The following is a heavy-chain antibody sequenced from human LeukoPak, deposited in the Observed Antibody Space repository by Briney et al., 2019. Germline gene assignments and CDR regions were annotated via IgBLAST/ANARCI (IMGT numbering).Heavy chain of an antibody. D-gene: IGHD5-18*01. Sequence: GSSVKVSCKASGGTFHSYIVTWVRQAPGQGLGWMGGIVPIIGTANYAQKLQGRVTMTTDTSTSTAYMELRSLRSDDTAVYYCARARGYGTLYYSYMDVWGKGTTVTVSS. V-gene: IGHV1-69*16. CDR1: GGTFHSYI. J-gene: IGHJ6*03. CDR3: ARARGYGTLYYSYMDV. CDR2: IVPIIGTA.